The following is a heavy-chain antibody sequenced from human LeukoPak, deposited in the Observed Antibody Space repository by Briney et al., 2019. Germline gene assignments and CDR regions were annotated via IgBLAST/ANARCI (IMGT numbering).Heavy chain of an antibody. CDR1: GGTFSSYA. CDR3: ARGPLDYYYYYMDV. CDR2: IIPIFGTA. V-gene: IGHV1-69*15. Sequence: SSVKVSCKASGGTFSSYAISWVRQAPGQGLEWMGRIIPIFGTANYAQKFQGRVTITADESTSTAYMELSSLRSEDTAMYYCARGPLDYYYYYMDVWGKGTTVTVSS. J-gene: IGHJ6*03.